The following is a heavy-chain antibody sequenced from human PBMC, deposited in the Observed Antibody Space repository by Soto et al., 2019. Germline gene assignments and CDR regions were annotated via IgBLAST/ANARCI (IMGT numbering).Heavy chain of an antibody. Sequence: PGGSMGLSCAASGFTFSSYWMHWVRETPGKGLVWVSRINSDGSSTYYADSVTGRFTISRDNAKNTLYLQMNSLRAEDWAVYYGARGGLYFESWGQGT. V-gene: IGHV3-74*01. CDR2: INSDGSST. CDR3: ARGGLYFES. J-gene: IGHJ4*02. CDR1: GFTFSSYW.